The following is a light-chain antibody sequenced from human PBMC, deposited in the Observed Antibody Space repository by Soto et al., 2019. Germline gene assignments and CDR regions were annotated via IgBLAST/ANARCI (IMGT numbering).Light chain of an antibody. CDR2: EVS. V-gene: IGLV2-14*01. Sequence: QSGLTQPASVSVSPGQSITISCTGTSSDVGGYDYVSWYQQHPGKAPKLIIFEVSNRPSGTSNRFSDSKSGNTASLTISGLQAEDEADYFCISYTSSSPIDVFGTGTKVTVL. J-gene: IGLJ1*01. CDR1: SSDVGGYDY. CDR3: ISYTSSSPIDV.